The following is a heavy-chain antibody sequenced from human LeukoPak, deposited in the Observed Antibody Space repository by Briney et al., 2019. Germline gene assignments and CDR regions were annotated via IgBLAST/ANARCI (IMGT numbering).Heavy chain of an antibody. J-gene: IGHJ5*02. V-gene: IGHV3-30*18. CDR3: AKDHRIYYYGSGSPSGTWFDP. Sequence: GGSLRLSCAASGFTFSSYAMSWVRQAPGKGLEWVAVISYVGSNKYYADSVTGRFTISTDNSKNTLYLQMNSLRAEDTAVYYCAKDHRIYYYGSGSPSGTWFDPWGQGTLVTVSS. D-gene: IGHD3-10*01. CDR1: GFTFSSYA. CDR2: ISYVGSNK.